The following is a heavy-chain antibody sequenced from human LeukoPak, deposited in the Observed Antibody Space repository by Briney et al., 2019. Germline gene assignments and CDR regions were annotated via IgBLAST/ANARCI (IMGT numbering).Heavy chain of an antibody. D-gene: IGHD2-2*03. CDR3: AKDGGLWISAHWGDS. J-gene: IGHJ4*02. Sequence: PGGSLRLSCAASGFTFSNYAMSWVRQAPGKGLKWVSTISTGGGNTYYADSVQGRFTVSRDDSKNTLYLQMNSLRAEDTAVYYCAKDGGLWISAHWGDSWGRGTLVTVSS. CDR2: ISTGGGNT. CDR1: GFTFSNYA. V-gene: IGHV3-23*01.